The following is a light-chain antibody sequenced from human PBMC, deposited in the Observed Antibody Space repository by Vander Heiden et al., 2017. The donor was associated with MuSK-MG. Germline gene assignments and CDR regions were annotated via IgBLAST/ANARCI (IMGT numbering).Light chain of an antibody. CDR1: SSDIGNSNF. CDR2: AVS. V-gene: IGLV2-8*01. CDR3: CSYAGSNTPYV. Sequence: QSALTQPPSASGSPGQTVTISCTGTSSDIGNSNFVSWYQQRPGEVPKFIIYAVSKRPSVVPDRFSGSKSVNTASLTVSGLQAEDEADYYCCSYAGSNTPYVFGTGTKVTVL. J-gene: IGLJ1*01.